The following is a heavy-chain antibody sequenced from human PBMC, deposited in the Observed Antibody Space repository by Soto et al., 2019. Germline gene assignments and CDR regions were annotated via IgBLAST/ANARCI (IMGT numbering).Heavy chain of an antibody. J-gene: IGHJ6*02. CDR3: ARGDGYSYGYHYYYNGVDV. D-gene: IGHD5-18*01. Sequence: EVQLVESGGGLVQPGGSLRLSCAASGFSFSFYWMTWVRQAPGKGLEWVANIKNDESENSYVDSVKGRFTISRDNAKNSLYLQMNSLRAEDTAVYYCARGDGYSYGYHYYYNGVDVWGQGTTVTVSS. CDR2: IKNDESEN. CDR1: GFSFSFYW. V-gene: IGHV3-7*03.